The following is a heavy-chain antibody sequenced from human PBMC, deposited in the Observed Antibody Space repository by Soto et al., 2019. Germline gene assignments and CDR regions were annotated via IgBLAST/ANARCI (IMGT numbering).Heavy chain of an antibody. V-gene: IGHV3-23*01. CDR2: ISGSGGST. CDR1: GFTFSSYA. D-gene: IGHD3-10*01. J-gene: IGHJ2*01. CDR3: ARPRGYYGSGSYPWYFDL. Sequence: EVQLLESGGGLVQPGGSLRLSCAASGFTFSSYAMSWVRQAPGKGLEWVSAISGSGGSTYYADSVKGRFTISRDNTKNTLYLQMSSLRAEDTAVYYCARPRGYYGSGSYPWYFDLWGRGTLFTVSS.